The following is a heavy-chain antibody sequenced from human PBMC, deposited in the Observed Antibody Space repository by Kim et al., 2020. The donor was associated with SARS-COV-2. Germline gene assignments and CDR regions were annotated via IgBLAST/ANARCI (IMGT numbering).Heavy chain of an antibody. V-gene: IGHV4-39*01. CDR1: GGSISSSSYY. CDR2: IYYSGST. Sequence: SETLSLTCTVSGGSISSSSYYWGWIRQPPGKGLEWIGSIYYSGSTYYNPSLKSRVTISVDTSKNQFSLKLSSVTAADTAVYYCARSQGASSWGHSYYYYGMDVWGQGTTVTVSS. D-gene: IGHD6-13*01. CDR3: ARSQGASSWGHSYYYYGMDV. J-gene: IGHJ6*02.